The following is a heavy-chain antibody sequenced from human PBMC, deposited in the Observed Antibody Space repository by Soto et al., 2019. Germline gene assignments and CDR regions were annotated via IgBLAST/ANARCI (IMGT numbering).Heavy chain of an antibody. D-gene: IGHD2-2*01. CDR3: THWTVEAAAVS. CDR1: GFSLTTSGVG. CDR2: IYWDDDE. Sequence: QITLKESGPTLVKPTQTLTLTCSFSGFSLTTSGVGVGWIRQPPGKALEWLALIYWDDDERYSPSLKSRLTITKDTSKNHVVLTMTNMDPVDTATYYCTHWTVEAAAVSWGQGTLVTVSS. J-gene: IGHJ5*02. V-gene: IGHV2-5*02.